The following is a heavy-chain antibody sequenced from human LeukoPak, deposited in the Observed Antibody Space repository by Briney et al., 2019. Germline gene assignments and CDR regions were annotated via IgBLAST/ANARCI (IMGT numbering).Heavy chain of an antibody. D-gene: IGHD3-22*01. V-gene: IGHV3-7*01. CDR3: ASGYYFPGLDY. Sequence: GGSLRLSCVASGFTFSSYWMSWVRQAPGKGLEWVANIKQDGSEKYYVDSVKGRFTISRDNAKNSLYLQMNSLRAEDTAVYYCASGYYFPGLDYWGQGTQVTVSS. CDR1: GFTFSSYW. CDR2: IKQDGSEK. J-gene: IGHJ4*02.